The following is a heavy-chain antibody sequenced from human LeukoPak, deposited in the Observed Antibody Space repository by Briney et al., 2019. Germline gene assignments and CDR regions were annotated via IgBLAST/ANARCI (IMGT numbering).Heavy chain of an antibody. D-gene: IGHD3-22*01. V-gene: IGHV3-15*01. J-gene: IGHJ4*02. CDR1: GFTFSNAW. CDR3: TAGITMIIEGFDY. CDR2: IKSKTDGGTT. Sequence: GGSLRLSCAASGFTFSNAWMTWVRQAPGKGLEWVGRIKSKTDGGTTDYAAPVKGRFTVSRDDSKNTLYLQMNSLKTEDTAVYYCTAGITMIIEGFDYWGQGTLVTVSS.